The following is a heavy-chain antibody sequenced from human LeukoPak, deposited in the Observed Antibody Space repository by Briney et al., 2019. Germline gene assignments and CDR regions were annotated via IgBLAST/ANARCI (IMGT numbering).Heavy chain of an antibody. V-gene: IGHV1-2*06. CDR2: INPNTGGT. Sequence: ASVKVSCQASGYTFTVYYLHWVRQAPGQGLEWMGRINPNTGGTNYAQKFQGRVTMTRDTSISTAYMELSRLRSDDTAVYYCARLSGSGSYISDFDYWGQGTLVTVSS. CDR1: GYTFTVYY. D-gene: IGHD3-10*01. J-gene: IGHJ4*02. CDR3: ARLSGSGSYISDFDY.